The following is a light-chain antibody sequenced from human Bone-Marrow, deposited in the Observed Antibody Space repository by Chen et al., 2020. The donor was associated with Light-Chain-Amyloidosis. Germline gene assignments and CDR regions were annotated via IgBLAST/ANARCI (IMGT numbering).Light chain of an antibody. J-gene: IGLJ3*02. V-gene: IGLV3-21*02. CDR3: QVWDRSSDRPV. Sequence: SYVLTQPSSLSVAPGQTATIACGGNNIGTTSVHWYQQTPGQAPLLVVYYDSDRPSGIPERLSASNSGNTTTLTISRGEAGDEADYYCQVWDRSSDRPVFGGGTKLTVL. CDR1: NIGTTS. CDR2: YDS.